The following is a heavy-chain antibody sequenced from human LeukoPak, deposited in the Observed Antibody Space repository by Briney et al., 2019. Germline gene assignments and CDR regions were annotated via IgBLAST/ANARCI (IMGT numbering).Heavy chain of an antibody. Sequence: PGGSLRLSCAASGFTFSSYAMSWVRQAPRKGLQWVSGISGSGGSTYYADSVKGRFTISRDNSMNTLFLQMNSLRAEDTAVYYCAKAEKKGSSRPFNYWGQGSLLTVSS. V-gene: IGHV3-23*01. D-gene: IGHD6-19*01. J-gene: IGHJ4*02. CDR1: GFTFSSYA. CDR2: ISGSGGST. CDR3: AKAEKKGSSRPFNY.